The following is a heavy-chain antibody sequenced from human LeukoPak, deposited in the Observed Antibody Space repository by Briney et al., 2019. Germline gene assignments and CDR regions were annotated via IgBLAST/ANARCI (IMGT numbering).Heavy chain of an antibody. Sequence: PGRSLRLSCAASGFTFSNYGMHWVRQAPGKGLEWVAVIWSGGTDKYYADSVKGRFTVSRDNSKNTLYLQMNSLRAEDTAVYYCVRELPPVVSYYFDYWGQGTLVTVSS. D-gene: IGHD2-15*01. CDR1: GFTFSNYG. J-gene: IGHJ4*02. V-gene: IGHV3-33*08. CDR2: IWSGGTDK. CDR3: VRELPPVVSYYFDY.